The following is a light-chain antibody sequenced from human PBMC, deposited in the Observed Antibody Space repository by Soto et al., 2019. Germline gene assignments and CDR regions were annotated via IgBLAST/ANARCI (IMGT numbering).Light chain of an antibody. CDR2: GAS. V-gene: IGKV3-15*01. CDR1: QSVSTN. J-gene: IGKJ1*01. Sequence: EIVMTQSPATLSVSPGERATLSCRASQSVSTNLAWYQQKPGQAPRLLMYGASTRATGIPARFSGSGSGTDFTLTISRLEPEDFAVYYCQQYGSSSRTFGQGTKVEIK. CDR3: QQYGSSSRT.